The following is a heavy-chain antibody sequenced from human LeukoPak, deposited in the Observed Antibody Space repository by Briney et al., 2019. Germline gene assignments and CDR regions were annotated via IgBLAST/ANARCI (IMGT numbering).Heavy chain of an antibody. V-gene: IGHV3-48*03. CDR2: ISTGGSTI. CDR3: ARADWNDDYYYYYMDV. CDR1: GFTFSSYE. Sequence: GGSLRLSCLVSGFTFSSYEMNWVRQGPGKGLEWVSYISTGGSTIYYADSVKGRFTISRDNAKNSLYMQMNSPRAEDTAIYYCARADWNDDYYYYYMDVWGKGTTVTVSS. J-gene: IGHJ6*03. D-gene: IGHD1-1*01.